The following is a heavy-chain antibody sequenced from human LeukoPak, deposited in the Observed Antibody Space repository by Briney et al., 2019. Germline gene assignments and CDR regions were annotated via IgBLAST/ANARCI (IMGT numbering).Heavy chain of an antibody. CDR1: GFTFSVYA. V-gene: IGHV3-64D*06. CDR3: VKDGLAFCGGDCYSYFDY. Sequence: PGGSLRLSCSASGFTFSVYAIHWVRQARGKGLEYVSTIISNGGSTYYADSVKGRFTISRDNSKNTVSLQMSSLRAEDTALYYCVKDGLAFCGGDCYSYFDYWGQGTLVTVSS. J-gene: IGHJ4*02. CDR2: IISNGGST. D-gene: IGHD2-21*02.